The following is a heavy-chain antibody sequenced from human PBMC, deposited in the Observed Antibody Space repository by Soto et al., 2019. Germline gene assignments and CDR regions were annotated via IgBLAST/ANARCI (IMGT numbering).Heavy chain of an antibody. CDR1: GGSLSTYY. D-gene: IGHD3-10*01. CDR3: AGMFWFGDLLFDY. J-gene: IGHJ4*02. CDR2: ISYSGST. Sequence: PSETLSLTCTVSGGSLSTYYWMRQPPGKGLAWVGHISYSGSTNYNPSLRSRVTISVDTSKNQFSLKLSSMTAADTAVYFCAGMFWFGDLLFDYWGPGTLVTVSS. V-gene: IGHV4-59*01.